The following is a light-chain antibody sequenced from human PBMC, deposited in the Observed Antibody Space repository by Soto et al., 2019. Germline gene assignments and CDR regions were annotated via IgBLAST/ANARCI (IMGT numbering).Light chain of an antibody. CDR1: QSISSY. Sequence: DVEVTQSPSSLSASVGDRVTITCRASQSISSYLNWYQQKPGEAPKLLIYAASTLYGGVPSRFSGSGSGTDFALTITILQEEDFATYYCQQLRMYPSTFGGGTKVDIK. CDR2: AAS. V-gene: IGKV1-39*01. CDR3: QQLRMYPST. J-gene: IGKJ4*01.